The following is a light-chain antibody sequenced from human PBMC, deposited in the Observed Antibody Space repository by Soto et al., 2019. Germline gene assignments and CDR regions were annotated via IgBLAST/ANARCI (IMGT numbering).Light chain of an antibody. V-gene: IGKV1-39*01. Sequence: NMTLSPSSLSASIAYRVTITCRASQSISRYLNWYQQKQGKAPNLLIYVASSLQSEVPSRFSGSGYGTDFNLTITSLQPEDFATYYCQQSYGTPITFGQGTRLEIK. CDR1: QSISRY. J-gene: IGKJ5*01. CDR3: QQSYGTPIT. CDR2: VAS.